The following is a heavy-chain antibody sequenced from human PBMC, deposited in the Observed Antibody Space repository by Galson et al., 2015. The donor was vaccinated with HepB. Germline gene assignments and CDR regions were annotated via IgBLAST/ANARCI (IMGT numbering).Heavy chain of an antibody. V-gene: IGHV1-8*01. CDR2: MNPNSGNT. CDR1: GSTFTSYD. Sequence: SVKVSCKASGSTFTSYDINWVRQATGQGLEWMGWMNPNSGNTGYAQKFQGRVTMTRNTSISTAYMELSSLRSEDTAVYYCARGLGSSWLNWFDPWGQGTLVTVSS. J-gene: IGHJ5*02. CDR3: ARGLGSSWLNWFDP. D-gene: IGHD6-13*01.